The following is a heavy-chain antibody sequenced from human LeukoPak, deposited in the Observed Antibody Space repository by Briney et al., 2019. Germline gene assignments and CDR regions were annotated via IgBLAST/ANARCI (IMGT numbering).Heavy chain of an antibody. CDR1: GFTFSSYA. D-gene: IGHD3-16*01. J-gene: IGHJ6*02. V-gene: IGHV3-23*01. CDR2: ISGSGGST. CDR3: AKGHVSYYYYGMDV. Sequence: GASLRLSCAASGFTFSSYAMSWVRQAPGKGLEWVSAISGSGGSTYYADSVKGRFTISRDNSKNTLYLKMNSLRAEDTAVYYCAKGHVSYYYYGMDVWGQGTTVTVSS.